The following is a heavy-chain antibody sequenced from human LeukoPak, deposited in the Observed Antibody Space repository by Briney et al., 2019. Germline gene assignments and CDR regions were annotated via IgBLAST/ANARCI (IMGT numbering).Heavy chain of an antibody. V-gene: IGHV3-48*03. D-gene: IGHD2-15*01. Sequence: GGSLRLSCAASGFTFSSYEMNWVRQAPGKGLEWVSYVSSTTNSIYYADSVKGRFTISRDNAKNSLYLQMNSLRAEDTAVYYCASRKDFPRRFDPWGQGTLVAVSS. J-gene: IGHJ5*02. CDR1: GFTFSSYE. CDR3: ASRKDFPRRFDP. CDR2: VSSTTNSI.